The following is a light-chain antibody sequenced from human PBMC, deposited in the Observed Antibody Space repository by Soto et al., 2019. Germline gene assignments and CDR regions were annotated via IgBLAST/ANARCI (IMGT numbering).Light chain of an antibody. CDR2: GAS. Sequence: EMVLTQSPGTLSLSPGERATLSCRASQSVRSNYLAWYQRKPGQAPRLLIYGASTRATGIPDRFSGTGSATDFTLTISRLEPEDFAVYYCQQYGGSPYTFGQGTKLEIK. V-gene: IGKV3-20*01. CDR1: QSVRSNY. J-gene: IGKJ2*01. CDR3: QQYGGSPYT.